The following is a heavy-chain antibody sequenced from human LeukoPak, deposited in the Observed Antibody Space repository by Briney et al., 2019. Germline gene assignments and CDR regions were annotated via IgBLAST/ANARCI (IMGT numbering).Heavy chain of an antibody. J-gene: IGHJ6*03. V-gene: IGHV4-59*01. CDR3: ARGAVITMVRGPRGYYYYMDV. Sequence: SETLSLTCTVSGGSISSYYWSWIRQPPGKGLEWVGYIYYSGSTNYYPSLKSRVTISVGTSKNQFSLRLSSVTAADTAVYYCARGAVITMVRGPRGYYYYMDVWGKGTTVTVSS. CDR1: GGSISSYY. D-gene: IGHD3-10*01. CDR2: IYYSGST.